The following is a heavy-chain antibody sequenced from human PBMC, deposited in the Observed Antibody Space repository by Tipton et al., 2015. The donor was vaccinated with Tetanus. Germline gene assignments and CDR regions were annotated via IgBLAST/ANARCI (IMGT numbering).Heavy chain of an antibody. D-gene: IGHD3-10*01. J-gene: IGHJ4*02. CDR1: GGSMSTYY. CDR3: ARSKLLWFGESLSGFDS. Sequence: TLSLTCTVSGGSMSTYYWSWIRQPPGKELEWIGYVYYTGSTDYNPSLKSRVTISVDTSKSQFSLRLTSVTAADTAVYYCARSKLLWFGESLSGFDSWGQGTLVTVSA. CDR2: VYYTGST. V-gene: IGHV4-59*01.